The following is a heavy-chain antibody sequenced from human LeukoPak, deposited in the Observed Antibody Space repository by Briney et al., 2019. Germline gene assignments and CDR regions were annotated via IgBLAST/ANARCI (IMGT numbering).Heavy chain of an antibody. V-gene: IGHV3-30*18. D-gene: IGHD2-15*01. CDR1: GFTLDSHG. CDR3: AKDQGYCSGGSCHYFDY. Sequence: GGSLRLSCAASGFTLDSHGMHWVRQAPGKGLEWVAVISYDGSNKYYADSVKGRFTISRDNSKNTLYLQMDSLRAEDTAVYYCAKDQGYCSGGSCHYFDYWGQGTLVTVSS. CDR2: ISYDGSNK. J-gene: IGHJ4*02.